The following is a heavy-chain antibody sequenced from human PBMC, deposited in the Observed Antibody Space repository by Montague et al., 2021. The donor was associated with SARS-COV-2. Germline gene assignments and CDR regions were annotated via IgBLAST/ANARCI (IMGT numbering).Heavy chain of an antibody. V-gene: IGHV4-31*03. CDR1: GGSISSGGYY. D-gene: IGHD3-3*01. CDR3: ARAVSITIFGVVGWFDP. J-gene: IGHJ5*02. CDR2: IYYSGST. Sequence: TLCLTCTVSGGSISSGGYYWSWIRQHPGKGLEWIGYIYYSGSTYYNPSLKSRVTISVDTSKNQFSLKLGSVTAADTAVYYCARAVSITIFGVVGWFDPWGQGTLVTVSS.